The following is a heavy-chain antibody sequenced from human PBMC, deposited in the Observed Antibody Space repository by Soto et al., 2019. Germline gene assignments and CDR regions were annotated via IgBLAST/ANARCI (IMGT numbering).Heavy chain of an antibody. CDR3: SGHREAGYNFYHGMDV. J-gene: IGHJ6*02. D-gene: IGHD6-19*01. CDR2: IYTSASI. CDR1: GADINTYS. Sequence: PSETLSLTCSVSGADINTYSWTWIRQPAGKVLEWIGRIYTSASINYNPSLRGRVTLSVDTSTNQVSLKLASVTAADTAVYYCSGHREAGYNFYHGMDVWGQGTTVTVSS. V-gene: IGHV4-4*07.